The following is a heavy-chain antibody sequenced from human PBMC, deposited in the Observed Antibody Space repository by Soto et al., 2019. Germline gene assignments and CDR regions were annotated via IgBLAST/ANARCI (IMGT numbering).Heavy chain of an antibody. CDR3: ARHANRNYYDAFDI. D-gene: IGHD3-10*01. Sequence: SETLSLTCTVSGGSITSGTYYWGWIRQPPGKGLEWIGSIYYSGSTYYNPSLKSRATISVDTSKNQFSLKLTSVTAADTAVYYCARHANRNYYDAFDIWGQGTMVTVSS. V-gene: IGHV4-39*01. CDR1: GGSITSGTYY. CDR2: IYYSGST. J-gene: IGHJ3*02.